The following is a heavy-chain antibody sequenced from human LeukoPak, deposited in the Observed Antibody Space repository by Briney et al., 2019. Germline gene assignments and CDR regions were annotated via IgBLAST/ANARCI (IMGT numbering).Heavy chain of an antibody. V-gene: IGHV1-46*01. D-gene: IGHD3-10*01. Sequence: ASVKVSCKASGYTFTGYYMHWVRQAPGQGPEWMGVISPSGGSTTYAQKFQGRVTLTRDMSTSTDYLELSSLRSEDTAVYYCAADLYWYGASKNMDVWGKGTTVTVSS. CDR2: ISPSGGST. CDR3: AADLYWYGASKNMDV. J-gene: IGHJ6*03. CDR1: GYTFTGYY.